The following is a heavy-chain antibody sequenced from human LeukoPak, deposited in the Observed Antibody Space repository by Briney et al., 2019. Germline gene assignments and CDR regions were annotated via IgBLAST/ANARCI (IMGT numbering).Heavy chain of an antibody. CDR1: GGSISSYY. D-gene: IGHD5-18*01. CDR2: IYYSGST. V-gene: IGHV4-59*01. J-gene: IGHJ4*02. CDR3: ARGAAGYSYG. Sequence: SETLSLACTVSGGSISSYYWSWIRQPPGKGLEWIGHIYYSGSTSYNPSLKSRVTISIDTSKNQFSLRLSSVTAADTAVYYCARGAAGYSYGWGQGTLVTVSS.